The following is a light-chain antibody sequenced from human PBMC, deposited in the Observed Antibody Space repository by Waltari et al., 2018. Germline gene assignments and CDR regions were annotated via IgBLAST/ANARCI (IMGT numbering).Light chain of an antibody. CDR3: AALDDSVNGMV. V-gene: IGLV1-36*01. CDR1: SSNIGNNA. Sequence: QSVLTLPPSVSEAPRQRVTISCSGSSSNIGNNAVNWYQQLPGQAPKLLIYYDDLLPSVDFDLFSASKSGTSASPTISGSQSEDESDYDFAALDDSVNGMVFCGGTKLTVL. J-gene: IGLJ3*02. CDR2: YDD.